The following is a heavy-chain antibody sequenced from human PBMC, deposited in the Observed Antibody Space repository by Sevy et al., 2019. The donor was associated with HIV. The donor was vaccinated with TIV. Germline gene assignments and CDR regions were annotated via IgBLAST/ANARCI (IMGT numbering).Heavy chain of an antibody. CDR3: DRFDYGGYAITREYYMGI. D-gene: IGHD4-17*01. Sequence: GGSLRLSCAASGFTFSTYSMNWVRQAPGKGLEWVSSISSSSTYIYYADSVKGRFTISRNNAKNSLFLQMNSLRAEDTAVYFCDRFDYGGYAITREYYMGIWGKGTTVTVSS. CDR2: ISSSSTYI. CDR1: GFTFSTYS. J-gene: IGHJ6*03. V-gene: IGHV3-21*01.